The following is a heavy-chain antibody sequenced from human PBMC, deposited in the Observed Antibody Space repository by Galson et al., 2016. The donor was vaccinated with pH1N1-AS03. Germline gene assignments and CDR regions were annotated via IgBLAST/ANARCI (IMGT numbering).Heavy chain of an antibody. D-gene: IGHD1-1*01. J-gene: IGHJ4*02. CDR2: IFARDSDT. CDR3: ARATGTAGGVDY. CDR1: GHTFTNYW. V-gene: IGHV5-51*01. Sequence: QSGAEVKKPGEPLKISCKGSGHTFTNYWTAWVRQMPGKGLEWMGLIFARDSDTRYSPSFQGQVTISADKSINTAYLQWSSQKASDTAMYYCARATGTAGGVDYWGQGTLVSVSS.